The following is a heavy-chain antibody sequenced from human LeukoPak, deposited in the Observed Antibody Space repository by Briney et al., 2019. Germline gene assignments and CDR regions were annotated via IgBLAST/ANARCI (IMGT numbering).Heavy chain of an antibody. J-gene: IGHJ5*02. D-gene: IGHD3-3*01. V-gene: IGHV3-30*04. CDR3: ARESGAYYDFWSGHRNWFDP. Sequence: PGGSLRLSCAASGFTFSSYAMHWVRQAPGKGLEWVAVISYDGSNKYYADSVKGRFTISRDNSKNTLYLQMNSLRAEDTAVYYCARESGAYYDFWSGHRNWFDPWGQGTLVTVSS. CDR2: ISYDGSNK. CDR1: GFTFSSYA.